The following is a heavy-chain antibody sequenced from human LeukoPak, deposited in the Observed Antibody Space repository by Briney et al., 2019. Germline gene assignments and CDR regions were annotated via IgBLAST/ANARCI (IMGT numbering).Heavy chain of an antibody. CDR2: IYSGGNT. CDR3: ARDAVVDTTMPIYRQENGFQD. Sequence: GGSLRLSCAASGFTVRSSYMSWVRQAPGRGLEWVSVIYSGGNTYYADSVMGRFTISRDISKNTVYLQMHSLRVEDTAMYYCARDAVVDTTMPIYRQENGFQDWGQGTLVTVSS. V-gene: IGHV3-53*01. J-gene: IGHJ1*01. CDR1: GFTVRSSY. D-gene: IGHD5-18*01.